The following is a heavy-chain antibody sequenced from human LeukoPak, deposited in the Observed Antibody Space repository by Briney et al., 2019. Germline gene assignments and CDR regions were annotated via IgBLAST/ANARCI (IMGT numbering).Heavy chain of an antibody. V-gene: IGHV3-23*01. CDR3: AKDRGSSWSYFDY. J-gene: IGHJ4*02. Sequence: GGSLRLSCAASGFTFSSYAMSWVRQAPGKGLEWVSVISGSGGSTYYADSVKGRFTISRDNSKNTLYLQMNSLRAEDTAVYYCAKDRGSSWSYFDYWGQGTLVTVSS. CDR1: GFTFSSYA. D-gene: IGHD6-13*01. CDR2: ISGSGGST.